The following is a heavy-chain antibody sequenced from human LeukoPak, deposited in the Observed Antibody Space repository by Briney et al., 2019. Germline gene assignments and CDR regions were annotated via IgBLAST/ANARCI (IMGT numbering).Heavy chain of an antibody. Sequence: PSQTLSLTCAISGDTVSSNSATWNWIRQSPSRGLEWLGRTYYRSKWYKYYAVSVKGRMTINPDTSKNQFSLQLNSVTPEDTAVYYCARGPSYFQHWGQGTLVTVSS. CDR3: ARGPSYFQH. CDR2: TYYRSKWYK. J-gene: IGHJ1*01. CDR1: GDTVSSNSAT. V-gene: IGHV6-1*01.